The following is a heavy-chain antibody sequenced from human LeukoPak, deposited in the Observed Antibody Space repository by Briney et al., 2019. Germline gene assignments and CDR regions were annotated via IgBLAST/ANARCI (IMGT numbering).Heavy chain of an antibody. D-gene: IGHD6-19*01. CDR3: AKERRIAVAGIGNY. V-gene: IGHV3-30*02. Sequence: GGSLRLSCAASGFTFSSYGMHWVRQAPGKGLEWVAFIRYDGSNKYYADSVKGRFTISRDNSKNTLYLQMNSLRAEDTAVYYCAKERRIAVAGIGNYWGQGTLVTVSS. CDR2: IRYDGSNK. CDR1: GFTFSSYG. J-gene: IGHJ4*02.